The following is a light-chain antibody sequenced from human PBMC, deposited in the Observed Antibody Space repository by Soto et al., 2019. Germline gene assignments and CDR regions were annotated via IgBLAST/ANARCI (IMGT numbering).Light chain of an antibody. V-gene: IGKV1-27*01. CDR1: QGLSNY. CDR3: QKYNSAPLT. Sequence: DIQMNQSPSSLPASVGARVTITCRASQGLSNYLAWYQQKPGKVPTLLIYAASTLQSGVPSRFSGSGSGTNFTLTISTLQPEEVATYYCQKYNSAPLTFGGGTKVEIK. CDR2: AAS. J-gene: IGKJ4*01.